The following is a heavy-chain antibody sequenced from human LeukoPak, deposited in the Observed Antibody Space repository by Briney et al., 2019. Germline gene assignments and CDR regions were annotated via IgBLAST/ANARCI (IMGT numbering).Heavy chain of an antibody. V-gene: IGHV5-51*01. CDR1: GYNFTSHW. D-gene: IGHD2-21*02. CDR2: IYPGDSDS. Sequence: GESLKISCKGSGYNFTSHWIGWVRQMPGKGLEGMGIIYPGDSDSRQCPSLRGQVTISADKSINTAYLQWNSLKASDTAMYYCARGHHVVVATATWASDAFDLWGQGTMVTVSS. CDR3: ARGHHVVVATATWASDAFDL. J-gene: IGHJ3*01.